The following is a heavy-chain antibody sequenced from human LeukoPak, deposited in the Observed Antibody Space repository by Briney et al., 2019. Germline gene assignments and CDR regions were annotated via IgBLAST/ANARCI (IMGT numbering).Heavy chain of an antibody. V-gene: IGHV1-69*05. CDR1: GGTFSSYA. CDR3: ARQGGITVFGVAQPGGAFDI. J-gene: IGHJ3*02. CDR2: IIPIFGTA. Sequence: SVKVSCKASGGTFSSYAISWVRQAPGQGLEWMGGIIPIFGTANYAQKFQGRVTITTDESTSTAYMELSSLRSEDSAVYYCARQGGITVFGVAQPGGAFDIWGQGTMVTVSS. D-gene: IGHD3-3*01.